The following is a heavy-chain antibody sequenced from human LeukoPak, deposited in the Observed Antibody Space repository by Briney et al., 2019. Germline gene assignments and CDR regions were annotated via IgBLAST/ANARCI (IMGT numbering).Heavy chain of an antibody. CDR3: ARDRESSGYYY. CDR1: GFTFSTYW. J-gene: IGHJ4*02. V-gene: IGHV3-7*01. D-gene: IGHD3-22*01. CDR2: IKQDGTEK. Sequence: GGSLRLSCAASGFTFSTYWMSWVRQVPGKGLEWVANIKQDGTEKHYVDSVKGRFTVSRDNAKNSLYLQMNSLRAEDTAVYYCARDRESSGYYYWGQGTLVTVSS.